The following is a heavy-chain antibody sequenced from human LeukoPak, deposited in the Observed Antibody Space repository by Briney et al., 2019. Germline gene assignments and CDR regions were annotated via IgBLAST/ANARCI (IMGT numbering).Heavy chain of an antibody. D-gene: IGHD6-25*01. CDR1: GGSFSGYY. CDR2: INHSGST. V-gene: IGHV4-34*01. J-gene: IGHJ4*02. CDR3: ARHAAIYFDY. Sequence: PSETLSLTCAVYGGSFSGYYWSWIRQPPGKGLEWIGEINHSGSTNYNPSLKSRVTISVDTSKNQFSLKLSSVTAADTAVYYCARHAAIYFDYWGQGTLVTASS.